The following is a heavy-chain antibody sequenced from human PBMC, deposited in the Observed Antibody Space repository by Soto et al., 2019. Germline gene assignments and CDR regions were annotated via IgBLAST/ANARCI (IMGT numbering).Heavy chain of an antibody. CDR3: VGKWFDF. Sequence: GGSLRLSCAASGFTVSSNFMNWVRQAPGKGLEWVSVIYRGGSTNYADSVKGRFTISRDISKNTLYLQMNSLRVEDTAVYYCVGKWFDFWGQGTLVTVSS. J-gene: IGHJ5*01. CDR2: IYRGGST. V-gene: IGHV3-53*01. CDR1: GFTVSSNF.